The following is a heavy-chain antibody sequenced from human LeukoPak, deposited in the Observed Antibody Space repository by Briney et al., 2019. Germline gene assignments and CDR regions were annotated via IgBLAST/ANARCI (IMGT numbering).Heavy chain of an antibody. J-gene: IGHJ5*02. CDR2: IIPIFGTA. V-gene: IGHV1-69*13. D-gene: IGHD4-11*01. Sequence: SVKVSCKASGGTFSSYAISWVRQAPGQGLEWMGGIIPIFGTANYAQKFQGRVTITADESASTAYMELSSLRSEDTAVYYCARGRSYSNYGRWFDPWVQGTLVTVSS. CDR3: ARGRSYSNYGRWFDP. CDR1: GGTFSSYA.